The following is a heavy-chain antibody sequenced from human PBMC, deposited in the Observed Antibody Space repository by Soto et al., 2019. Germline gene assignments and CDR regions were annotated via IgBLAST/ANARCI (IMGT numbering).Heavy chain of an antibody. D-gene: IGHD1-26*01. CDR2: ISYDGSSK. CDR3: AKVTFSGDYYYSYGMDV. Sequence: QEKLVESGGGVVQPGRSLRLSCAASGFTFSAYGMHWARQAPGKGLEWVTVISYDGSSKYYADSVKGRFIVSRDNSKNTLYLQMNSLRPEDTAVYYCAKVTFSGDYYYSYGMDVWGQGTTVTVSS. V-gene: IGHV3-30*18. CDR1: GFTFSAYG. J-gene: IGHJ6*02.